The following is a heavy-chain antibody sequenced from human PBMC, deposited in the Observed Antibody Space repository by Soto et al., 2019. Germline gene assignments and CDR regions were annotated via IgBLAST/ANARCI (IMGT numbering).Heavy chain of an antibody. CDR2: ISSSGSYL. D-gene: IGHD2-2*01. J-gene: IGHJ4*02. CDR1: GFIFSNYD. Sequence: GSLRLSCAVSGFIFSNYDINFCRHSPGKWLEWVSSISSSGSYLNYADSVKGRFTVSRDNAKNSVYLQMNGLRAEDTAVYYCAAYCSSSACYGRDYWGQGTLVTVSS. V-gene: IGHV3-21*06. CDR3: AAYCSSSACYGRDY.